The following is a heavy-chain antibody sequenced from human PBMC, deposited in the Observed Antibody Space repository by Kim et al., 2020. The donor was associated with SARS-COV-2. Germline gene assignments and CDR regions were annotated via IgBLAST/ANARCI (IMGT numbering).Heavy chain of an antibody. Sequence: ASVKVSCKASGYTFTSYYMHWVRQAPGQGLEWMGIINPSGGSTSYAQKFQGRVTMTRDTSTSTVYMELSSLRSEDTAVYYCARDGVVVADHYYYYGMDVWGEGTTVSVSS. J-gene: IGHJ6*04. D-gene: IGHD2-15*01. CDR2: INPSGGST. CDR3: ARDGVVVADHYYYYGMDV. CDR1: GYTFTSYY. V-gene: IGHV1-46*01.